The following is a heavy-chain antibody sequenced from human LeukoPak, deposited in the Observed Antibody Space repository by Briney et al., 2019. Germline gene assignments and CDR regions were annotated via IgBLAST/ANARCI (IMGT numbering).Heavy chain of an antibody. V-gene: IGHV4-30-4*01. D-gene: IGHD2-15*01. Sequence: SQTLSLTCSVSGFSISNTDYYWSWVRQPLGRGLEWIGYRYYSGYTYYNQPFKRRVAISITTSTNQFFLTLSSVTAAVLYGAYWYRGGIWGQGTLVTVSS. CDR1: GFSISNTDYY. CDR2: RYYSGYT. CDR3: YRGGI. J-gene: IGHJ3*02.